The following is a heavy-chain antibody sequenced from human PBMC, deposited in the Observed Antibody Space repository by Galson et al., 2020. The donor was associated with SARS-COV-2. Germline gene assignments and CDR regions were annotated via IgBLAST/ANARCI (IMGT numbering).Heavy chain of an antibody. CDR3: ATPFDFWVGYQYHFES. Sequence: GGSLRLSCGASGLTFRNYAMSWVRQAPGKGLEWVSSISGSGMYTYYADSVKGRFTIARDNSKDTLFLQMNSLRVEDTALYYCATPFDFWVGYQYHFESWGPGTLVTVSS. J-gene: IGHJ4*02. CDR2: ISGSGMYT. CDR1: GLTFRNYA. D-gene: IGHD3-3*01. V-gene: IGHV3-23*01.